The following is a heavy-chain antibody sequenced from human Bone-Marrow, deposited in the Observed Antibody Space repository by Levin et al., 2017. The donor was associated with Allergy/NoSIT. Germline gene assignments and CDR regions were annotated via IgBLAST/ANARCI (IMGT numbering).Heavy chain of an antibody. D-gene: IGHD3-22*01. CDR2: ITSSGDST. Sequence: GGSLRLSCAASGFTFRHYTMNWVRQAPGKGLEWVSCITSSGDSTYYADSVKGRFAISRDNAKNSLYLQLNRLRDEDTAMYYCARDPARGYYDSSGYSGDHWGQGTLVTVSS. J-gene: IGHJ4*02. V-gene: IGHV3-48*02. CDR1: GFTFRHYT. CDR3: ARDPARGYYDSSGYSGDH.